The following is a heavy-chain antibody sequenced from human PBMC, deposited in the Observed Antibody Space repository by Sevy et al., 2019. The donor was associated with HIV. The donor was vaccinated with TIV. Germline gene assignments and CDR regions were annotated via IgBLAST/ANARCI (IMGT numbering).Heavy chain of an antibody. V-gene: IGHV4-4*07. CDR1: SDSISSYY. J-gene: IGHJ4*02. Sequence: SETLSLTCTVSSDSISSYYWSWIRQPAGKGLEWIGRICTSGRTNYNPSLKSRVTMSVDTSMNQFSLKLRSVTAADTAVYFCTRGEVQLWPSGFDYWGQGTLVTVSS. D-gene: IGHD3-10*01. CDR3: TRGEVQLWPSGFDY. CDR2: ICTSGRT.